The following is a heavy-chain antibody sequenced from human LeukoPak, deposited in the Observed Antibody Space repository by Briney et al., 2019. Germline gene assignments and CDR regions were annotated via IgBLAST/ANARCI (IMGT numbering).Heavy chain of an antibody. D-gene: IGHD3-22*01. CDR3: AKAGHYYESSGYYYYFDY. J-gene: IGHJ4*02. CDR2: ISGSGGST. Sequence: PGGSLRPSCAAYGFTFSSYAMSWVRQAPGKGLEWVSAISGSGGSTYYADSVKGRFTISRDNSKNTLYLQMNSLRAEDTAVYYCAKAGHYYESSGYYYYFDYWGQGTLVTVSS. CDR1: GFTFSSYA. V-gene: IGHV3-23*01.